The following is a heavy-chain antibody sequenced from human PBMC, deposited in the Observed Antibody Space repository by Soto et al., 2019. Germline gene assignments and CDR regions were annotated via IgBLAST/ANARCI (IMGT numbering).Heavy chain of an antibody. D-gene: IGHD3-22*01. Sequence: SETLAVSCAVYGVSFSCYYLSLIRQPPGKGLEWIGEINHSGSTNYNPSLKSRVTISVDTSKNQFSLKLSSVTAADTAVYYWARGRSSGYYLRAFDIWGQGRMVTVSS. J-gene: IGHJ3*02. CDR2: INHSGST. CDR3: ARGRSSGYYLRAFDI. CDR1: GVSFSCYY. V-gene: IGHV4-34*01.